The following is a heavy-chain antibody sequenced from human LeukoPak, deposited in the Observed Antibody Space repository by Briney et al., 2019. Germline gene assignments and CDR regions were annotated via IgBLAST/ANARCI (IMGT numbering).Heavy chain of an antibody. Sequence: SGPTPVNPTQTLTLTCTFSRFSLSTSRVGVGWIRQPPGKALEWLGLIYWDDDKRYSPSLKSRLTITKDTSKNQVVLTMTNMDPVDTATYYCAHLIAAADAEYFQHWGQGTLVTVSS. D-gene: IGHD6-13*01. CDR2: IYWDDDK. CDR1: RFSLSTSRVG. J-gene: IGHJ1*01. V-gene: IGHV2-5*02. CDR3: AHLIAAADAEYFQH.